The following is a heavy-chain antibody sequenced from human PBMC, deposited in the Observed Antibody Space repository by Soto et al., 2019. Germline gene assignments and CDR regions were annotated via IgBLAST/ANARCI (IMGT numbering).Heavy chain of an antibody. CDR1: GFTFSSYA. J-gene: IGHJ4*02. V-gene: IGHV3-23*01. CDR3: AAGLAGTAYYFDY. D-gene: IGHD6-19*01. Sequence: EVQLLESGGGLVQPGGSLRLSYAASGFTFSSYAMSWVRQAPGKGLEWVSAISGSGGSTYYADSVKGRFTISRDNSKNTLYLQMNSLRAEDTAVYYCAAGLAGTAYYFDYWGQGTLVTVSS. CDR2: ISGSGGST.